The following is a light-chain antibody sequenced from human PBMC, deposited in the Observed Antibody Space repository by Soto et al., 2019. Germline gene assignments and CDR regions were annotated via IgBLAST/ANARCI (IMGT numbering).Light chain of an antibody. V-gene: IGKV3-20*01. CDR2: GAS. Sequence: EIVLTQSPGTLSLSPGERATLSCRASQSVNINLAWYQQKPGQAPRLLISGASNRATGTPDRFRGSGSGTDFTLTITRLEPEDFAVFYCQHYDSLPITFGQGTRLEIK. CDR3: QHYDSLPIT. J-gene: IGKJ5*01. CDR1: QSVNIN.